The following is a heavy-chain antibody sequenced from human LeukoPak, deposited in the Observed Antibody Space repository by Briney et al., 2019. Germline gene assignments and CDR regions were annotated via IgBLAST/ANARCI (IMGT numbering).Heavy chain of an antibody. CDR1: GFSLRDYW. D-gene: IGHD1-26*01. Sequence: GGSLRLSCTASGFSLRDYWMTWVRQGPGKGLEWVANIEGDARSQYYGDPVKGRFTISRDNAKNSLYLQMDSLRAEDTAVYYCAKGRLRVGATTRYFDYWGQGTLVTVSS. J-gene: IGHJ4*02. V-gene: IGHV3-7*03. CDR3: AKGRLRVGATTRYFDY. CDR2: IEGDARSQ.